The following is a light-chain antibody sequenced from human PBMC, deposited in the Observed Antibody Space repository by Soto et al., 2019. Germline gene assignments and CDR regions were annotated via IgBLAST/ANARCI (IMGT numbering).Light chain of an antibody. CDR3: AAWDDSLNAWE. CDR2: DDD. J-gene: IGLJ3*02. Sequence: QSVLTQPPSVSEAPRQRVTISCSGSSSNIGNNTVNWYQHLPGKTPKLLIYDDDLVRSGVSDRFSGSKSGTSASLAISGLQSEDEGDYYCAAWDDSLNAWEFGVGTKVTVL. CDR1: SSNIGNNT. V-gene: IGLV1-36*01.